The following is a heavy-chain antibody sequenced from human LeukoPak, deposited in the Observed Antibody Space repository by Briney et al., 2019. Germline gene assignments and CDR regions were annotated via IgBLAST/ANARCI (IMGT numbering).Heavy chain of an antibody. Sequence: GGSLRLSCAASGFTVSSQYMSWVRQAPGKGLEWVSVIYTGGTTHYADSVKGRFTISRDNAKNTLFLQMNSLRAEGTAVYYCARRKVVSAYYYGMDVWGQGTTVTVSS. J-gene: IGHJ6*02. D-gene: IGHD2-2*01. CDR3: ARRKVVSAYYYGMDV. CDR2: IYTGGTT. V-gene: IGHV3-66*01. CDR1: GFTVSSQY.